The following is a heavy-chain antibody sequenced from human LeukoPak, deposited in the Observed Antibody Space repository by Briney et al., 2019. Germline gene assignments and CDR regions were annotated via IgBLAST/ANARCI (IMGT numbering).Heavy chain of an antibody. D-gene: IGHD3-22*01. J-gene: IGHJ4*02. CDR2: INHSGST. CDR1: GGSFSGYY. V-gene: IGHV4-34*01. CDR3: ASPNYYDSRLLDY. Sequence: SETLSLTCAVYGGSFSGYYWSWIRQPPGKGLEWIGEINHSGSTNYNPSLKSRVTISVDTSKNQFSLKLSSVTAADTAVYYCASPNYYDSRLLDYWGQGTLVTVSS.